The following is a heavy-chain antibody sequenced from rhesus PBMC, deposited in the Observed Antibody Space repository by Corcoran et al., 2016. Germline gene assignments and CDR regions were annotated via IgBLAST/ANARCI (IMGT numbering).Heavy chain of an antibody. D-gene: IGHD3-16*01. CDR2: INSGVGIP. CDR1: GFTLSSDW. CDR3: AKDLESGSYYRGFDY. V-gene: IGHV3S25*01. J-gene: IGHJ4*01. Sequence: EVQLVESGGGLAKPGGSLRLSCAASGFTLSSDWMNWVRQAPGKGLEWVSAINSGVGIPYYADSVKGRFTISRDNSKNTLSLQMNSLRAEDTAVYYCAKDLESGSYYRGFDYWGQGVLVTVSS.